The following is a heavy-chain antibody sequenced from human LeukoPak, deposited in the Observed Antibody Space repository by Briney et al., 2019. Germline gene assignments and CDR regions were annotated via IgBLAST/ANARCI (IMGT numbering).Heavy chain of an antibody. CDR1: GFTFSDYY. J-gene: IGHJ3*02. Sequence: GGSLRLSCAASGFTFSDYYMSWLRQAPGKGLEWVSYISSSGSTIYYADSVKGRFTISRDNAKNSLYLQMNSLRAEDTAVYYCARGPPTYYYDSSDPGAFDIWGQGTMVTVSS. CDR2: ISSSGSTI. CDR3: ARGPPTYYYDSSDPGAFDI. D-gene: IGHD3-22*01. V-gene: IGHV3-11*04.